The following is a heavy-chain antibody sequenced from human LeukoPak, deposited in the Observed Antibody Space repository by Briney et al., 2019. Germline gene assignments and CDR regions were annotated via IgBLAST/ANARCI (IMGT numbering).Heavy chain of an antibody. CDR1: GASFRSGGQY. J-gene: IGHJ4*02. CDR3: ARIFDV. Sequence: SETLSLTCTLSGASFRSGGQYWGWIRRTPGKGLEWIGDIFYNGKTNYNPSLKSRVTISLDTSRSQFSLRLSSVTASDTGVYYCARIFDVWGRGTLVTVSS. CDR2: IFYNGKT. V-gene: IGHV4-61*08.